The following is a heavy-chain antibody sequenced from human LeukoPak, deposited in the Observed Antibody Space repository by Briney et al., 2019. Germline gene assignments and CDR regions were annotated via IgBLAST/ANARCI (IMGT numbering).Heavy chain of an antibody. V-gene: IGHV3-30*18. CDR3: AKDMGSGGYYGMDV. D-gene: IGHD2-8*02. CDR1: GFTFSSYG. CDR2: TSYDGSNK. J-gene: IGHJ6*04. Sequence: GWSLRLSCAASGFTFSSYGMHWVRQAPGKGLEWVAVTSYDGSNKYYADSVKGRFTISRDNSKNTLYLQMNSLRAEDTAVYYCAKDMGSGGYYGMDVWGKGTTVTVSS.